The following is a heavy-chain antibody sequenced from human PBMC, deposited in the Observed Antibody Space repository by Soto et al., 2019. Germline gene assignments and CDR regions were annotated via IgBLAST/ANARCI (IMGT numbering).Heavy chain of an antibody. J-gene: IGHJ5*02. CDR3: CTVTTSRPFDP. CDR1: GGSISSSSYY. V-gene: IGHV4-39*01. Sequence: QLQLQESGPGLVKPSETLSLTCTVSGGSISSSSYYWGWIRQPPGKGLEWIGSISYSGSTYYNPSLKRRITISVDTAKNQFSLKLSSVTAADTAVYYCCTVTTSRPFDPWGQGTLVTVSS. D-gene: IGHD4-17*01. CDR2: ISYSGST.